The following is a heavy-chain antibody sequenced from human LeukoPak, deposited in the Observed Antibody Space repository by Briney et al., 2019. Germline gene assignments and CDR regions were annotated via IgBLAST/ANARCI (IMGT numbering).Heavy chain of an antibody. V-gene: IGHV1-69*05. CDR2: IIPIFGTA. CDR1: GGTFSSYA. Sequence: SVKVSCKASGGTFSSYAISWVRQAPGRGLEWMGRIIPIFGTANYAQKFQGRVTITTDESTSTAYMELSSLRSEDTAVYYCARASLLVYYFDYWGQGTLVTVSS. D-gene: IGHD2-8*01. J-gene: IGHJ4*02. CDR3: ARASLLVYYFDY.